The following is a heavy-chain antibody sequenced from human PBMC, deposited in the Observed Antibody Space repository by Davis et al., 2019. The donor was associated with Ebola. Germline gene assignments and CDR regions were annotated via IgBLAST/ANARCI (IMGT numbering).Heavy chain of an antibody. D-gene: IGHD3-22*01. CDR1: GFTFSDYA. CDR2: ISSSSSTI. Sequence: GESLKISCAASGFTFSDYAMTWVRQAPGKGLEWVSYISSSSSTIYYADSVKGRFTISRDNSKNTLYLQMNSLRTEDTAVYYCAKDGGYDSTAYVDFWGQGTLVTVSS. J-gene: IGHJ4*02. CDR3: AKDGGYDSTAYVDF. V-gene: IGHV3-48*01.